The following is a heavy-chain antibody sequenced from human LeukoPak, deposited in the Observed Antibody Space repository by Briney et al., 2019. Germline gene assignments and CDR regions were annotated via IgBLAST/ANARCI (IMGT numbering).Heavy chain of an antibody. CDR3: TTDKYNPLYYYYGMDV. Sequence: GGSLRLSCAASGFTFSNAWMSWVRQAPGKGLEWVGRIKSKTDGGTTDYAAPVKGRFSISRDDSKNTLYLQMNSLKTEDTAVYYCTTDKYNPLYYYYGMDVWGQGTTVTVSS. CDR1: GFTFSNAW. J-gene: IGHJ6*02. CDR2: IKSKTDGGTT. V-gene: IGHV3-15*01. D-gene: IGHD1-14*01.